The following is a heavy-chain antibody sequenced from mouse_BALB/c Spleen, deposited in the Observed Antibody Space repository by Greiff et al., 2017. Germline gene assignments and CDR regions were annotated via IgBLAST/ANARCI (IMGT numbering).Heavy chain of an antibody. CDR1: GYTFTSYV. Sequence: EVQLQESGPELVKPGASVKMSCKASGYTFTSYVMHWVKQKPGQGLEWIGYINPYNDGTKYNEKFKGKATLTSDKSSSTAYMHLSSLTSEDSAVYYCARYGITYAMDYWGQGTSVTVSS. V-gene: IGHV1-14*01. D-gene: IGHD1-1*01. CDR2: INPYNDGT. CDR3: ARYGITYAMDY. J-gene: IGHJ4*01.